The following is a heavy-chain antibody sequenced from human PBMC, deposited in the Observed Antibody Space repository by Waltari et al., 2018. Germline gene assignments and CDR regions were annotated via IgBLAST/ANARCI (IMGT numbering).Heavy chain of an antibody. J-gene: IGHJ5*02. CDR2: IYTSGST. CDR3: ARDLHGTQSNWFDP. CDR1: GGSISSYY. Sequence: QVPLQESGPGLVKPSETLSLTCTVSGGSISSYYWSWIPQPAGKGLEWIGRIYTSGSTNYNPSLKSRVTMSVDTSKNQFSLKLSSVTAADTAVYYCARDLHGTQSNWFDPWGQGTLVTVSS. V-gene: IGHV4-4*07.